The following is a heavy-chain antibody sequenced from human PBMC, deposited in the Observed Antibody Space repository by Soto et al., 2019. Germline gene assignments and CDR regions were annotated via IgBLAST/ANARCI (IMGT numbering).Heavy chain of an antibody. Sequence: ETLSLTCTVSGGSVSSGSYYWSWIRQPPGKGLEWIGYIYYSGSTNYNPSLKSRVTISVDTSKNQFSLKLSSVTAADTAVYYCARDTYYYDSSGYAWGQGTLVTVSS. D-gene: IGHD3-22*01. V-gene: IGHV4-61*01. CDR2: IYYSGST. CDR1: GGSVSSGSYY. CDR3: ARDTYYYDSSGYA. J-gene: IGHJ5*02.